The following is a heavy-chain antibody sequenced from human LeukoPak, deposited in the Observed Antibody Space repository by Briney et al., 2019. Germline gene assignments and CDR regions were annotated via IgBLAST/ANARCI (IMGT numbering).Heavy chain of an antibody. Sequence: SETLSLTCTVSGGSITSYYWSWIRQPPGKGLEWIGYIYYSGSTNYNPSLKSRVTISVDTSKDQFSLKLSSVTAADTAVYYCARGRRWSIEAAGTFYPWFDPWGQGTLVTVSS. CDR3: ARGRRWSIEAAGTFYPWFDP. D-gene: IGHD6-13*01. J-gene: IGHJ5*02. V-gene: IGHV4-59*01. CDR1: GGSITSYY. CDR2: IYYSGST.